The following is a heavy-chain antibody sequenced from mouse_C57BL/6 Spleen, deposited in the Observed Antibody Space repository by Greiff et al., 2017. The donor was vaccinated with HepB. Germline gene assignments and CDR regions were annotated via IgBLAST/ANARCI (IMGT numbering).Heavy chain of an antibody. V-gene: IGHV7-3*01. CDR2: IRNKANGYTT. D-gene: IGHD1-1*01. CDR3: TRWSTTVVATRYFDV. CDR1: GFNFTDYY. Sequence: EVMLVESGGGLVQPGGSLSLSCAASGFNFTDYYMSWVRQPPGKALEWLGFIRNKANGYTTEYSASVKGRFTISRDNSQSILYLQMNALRAEDISTYYCTRWSTTVVATRYFDVWGTGTTVTVSS. J-gene: IGHJ1*03.